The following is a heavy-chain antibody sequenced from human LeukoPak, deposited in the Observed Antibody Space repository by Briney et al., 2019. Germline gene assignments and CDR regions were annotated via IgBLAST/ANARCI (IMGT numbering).Heavy chain of an antibody. J-gene: IGHJ4*02. V-gene: IGHV5-51*01. CDR3: ARREATTEYFDF. Sequence: GESLKISCKGSGYSFTNYWIAWVRQMPGKGLEWMGVIYPGDSDTRYNPSFQGQVTISADRSFGTAYLQWSSLKASDSAMYYCARREATTEYFDFWGQETLVTVSS. CDR2: IYPGDSDT. D-gene: IGHD1-7*01. CDR1: GYSFTNYW.